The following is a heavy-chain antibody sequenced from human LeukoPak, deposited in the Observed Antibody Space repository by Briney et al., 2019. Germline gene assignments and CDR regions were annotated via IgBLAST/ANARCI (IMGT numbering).Heavy chain of an antibody. V-gene: IGHV4-34*01. Sequence: PSETLSLTCAVYGGSFSGYYWGWIRQPPGKGLEWIGEMNHSGSTNYNPSLKSRVTISVDTSKNQFSLKLSSVTAADTAVYYCARDCEIGYSHGLCWGQGTLVTVSS. CDR2: MNHSGST. CDR3: ARDCEIGYSHGLC. CDR1: GGSFSGYY. D-gene: IGHD5-18*01. J-gene: IGHJ4*02.